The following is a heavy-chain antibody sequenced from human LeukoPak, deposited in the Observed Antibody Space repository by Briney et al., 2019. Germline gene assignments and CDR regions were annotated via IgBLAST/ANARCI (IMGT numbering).Heavy chain of an antibody. CDR3: ARESYYDSSDYLGRASVSGTYFQH. CDR1: GGSISSCY. D-gene: IGHD3-22*01. CDR2: MYYSGST. J-gene: IGHJ1*01. Sequence: PSETLSLTCTVSGGSISSCYWSWIRQPPGKGPEWIGYMYYSGSTNYNPSLKSRVTISVDTSKNQFSLKLSSVTAADTAVYYCARESYYDSSDYLGRASVSGTYFQHWGQGTLVTVST. V-gene: IGHV4-59*01.